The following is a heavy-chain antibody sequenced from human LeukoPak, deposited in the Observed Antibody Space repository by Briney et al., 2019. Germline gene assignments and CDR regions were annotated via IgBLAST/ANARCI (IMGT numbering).Heavy chain of an antibody. CDR1: GFTFSTYT. CDR2: ISISSGYI. D-gene: IGHD3-22*01. V-gene: IGHV3-21*01. J-gene: IGHJ3*02. Sequence: TPGGSLRLSCAASGFTFSTYTMNWVRQAPGRGLEWVSSISISSGYIAYADSLKGRFTVSRDNAKNSLFLQMSGLRAEDTAVYYCARFYYDSSGYYWSDAFDIWGQGTMVTVSS. CDR3: ARFYYDSSGYYWSDAFDI.